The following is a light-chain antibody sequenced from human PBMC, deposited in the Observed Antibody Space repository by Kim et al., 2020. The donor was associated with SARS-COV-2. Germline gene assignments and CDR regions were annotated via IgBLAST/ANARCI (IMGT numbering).Light chain of an antibody. CDR1: SSNIGAGYD. CDR3: QSYDSSLSGSGV. V-gene: IGLV1-40*01. J-gene: IGLJ1*01. CDR2: GNS. Sequence: RVTISCTGSSSNIGAGYDVHWYQQLPGTAPKLLIYGNSNLPSGVPDRFSGSKSGTSASLAITGLQAEDEADYYCQSYDSSLSGSGVFGTGTKVTVL.